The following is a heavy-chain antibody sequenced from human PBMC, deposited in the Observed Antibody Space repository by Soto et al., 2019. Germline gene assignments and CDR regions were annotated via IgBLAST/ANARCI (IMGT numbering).Heavy chain of an antibody. Sequence: PGGSLRLSCAASGFSFGTFVMTWFRQAPGGGLEWVASITDSGYTASYAETVEGRFTVSRDNSKNKLHLQMNDLRAEDTATYYCAKNGQWLATPPEAWGQGTLVT. CDR1: GFSFGTFV. J-gene: IGHJ4*02. CDR3: AKNGQWLATPPEA. V-gene: IGHV3-23*01. CDR2: ITDSGYTA. D-gene: IGHD6-19*01.